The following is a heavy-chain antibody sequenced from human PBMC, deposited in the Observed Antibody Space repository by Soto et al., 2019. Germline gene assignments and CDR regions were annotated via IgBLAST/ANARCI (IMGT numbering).Heavy chain of an antibody. V-gene: IGHV1-3*01. CDR2: INAGNGNT. CDR3: ARDTYDFWSGYYGPFDY. CDR1: GYTFTSYA. D-gene: IGHD3-3*01. Sequence: QVQLVQSGAEVKKPGASVKVFCKASGYTFTSYAMHWVRQAPGQRLEWMGWINAGNGNTKYSQKFQGRVTITRDTSASTAYMELSSLRSEDTAVYYCARDTYDFWSGYYGPFDYWGQGTLVTVSS. J-gene: IGHJ4*02.